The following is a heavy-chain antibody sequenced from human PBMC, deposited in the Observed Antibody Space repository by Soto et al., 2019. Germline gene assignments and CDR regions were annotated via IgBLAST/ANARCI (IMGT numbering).Heavy chain of an antibody. CDR2: IIPIFGIA. Sequence: QVQLVQSGAEVKKPGSSVKVSCKASGGTFSRYSITWVRQAPGHGLEWIGRIIPIFGIASYAQKFQGRVKITADEPTSTAYMELSSLRSDDTAVYYCAREDRDRETGLVPAAIDGMDVWGQGTTVTVSS. CDR1: GGTFSRYS. V-gene: IGHV1-69*08. CDR3: AREDRDRETGLVPAAIDGMDV. J-gene: IGHJ6*02. D-gene: IGHD2-2*01.